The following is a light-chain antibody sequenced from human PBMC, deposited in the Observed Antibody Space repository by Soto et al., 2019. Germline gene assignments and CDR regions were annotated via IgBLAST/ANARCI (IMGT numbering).Light chain of an antibody. J-gene: IGKJ4*01. CDR3: QHYYNWPQLT. Sequence: EIVMTQSPASLSVSPGEGATLSCRASQSVGSNLAWYQQKPGQAPSLLIYAASTRAAGIPARFSGSGSGTEFTLTISSLQSEDFAVYYCQHYYNWPQLTFGGGTKVEIK. CDR2: AAS. V-gene: IGKV3D-15*01. CDR1: QSVGSN.